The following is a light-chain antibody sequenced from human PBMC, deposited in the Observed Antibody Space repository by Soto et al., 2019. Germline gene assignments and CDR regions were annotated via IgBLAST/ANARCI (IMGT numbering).Light chain of an antibody. CDR2: GAS. CDR1: QSVSSSY. V-gene: IGKV3-20*01. CDR3: QHFRA. Sequence: EVVLTHSPCTLSLSPGLRSTLSCRASQSVSSSYVAWYQQKRCQSPRLLMYGASSRATGIPDRFSGSGSGTDFTLTISRLEHEEFVLYYCQHFRAFGQGTRLEIK. J-gene: IGKJ5*01.